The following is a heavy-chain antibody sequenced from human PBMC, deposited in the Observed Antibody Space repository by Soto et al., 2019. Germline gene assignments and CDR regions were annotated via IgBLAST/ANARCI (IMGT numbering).Heavy chain of an antibody. CDR2: IYYSGST. CDR1: GGSFSGYY. V-gene: IGHV4-31*11. Sequence: SETLSLTCAVYGGSFSGYYWSWIRQHPGKGLEWIGYIYYSGSTHYNPSLKSRVTISVDTSKNQFSLKLSSVTAADTAVYYCARDSSSQPGGYWGQGTLVTVSS. J-gene: IGHJ4*02. D-gene: IGHD2-2*01. CDR3: ARDSSSQPGGY.